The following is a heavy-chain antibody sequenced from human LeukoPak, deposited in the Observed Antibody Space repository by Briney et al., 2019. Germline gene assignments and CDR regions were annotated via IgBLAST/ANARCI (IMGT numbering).Heavy chain of an antibody. J-gene: IGHJ4*02. CDR2: ISGSGDT. Sequence: PGGSLRLSCAASGFTFSNYYMSWIRQAPGKGLEWVSYISGSGDTNYADSVMGRFTISRDNAKNSLYLQTNSLRAEDTAVYYCARDQGDNYDSSGYYPYWGQGTLVSVSS. D-gene: IGHD3-22*01. CDR1: GFTFSNYY. V-gene: IGHV3-11*06. CDR3: ARDQGDNYDSSGYYPY.